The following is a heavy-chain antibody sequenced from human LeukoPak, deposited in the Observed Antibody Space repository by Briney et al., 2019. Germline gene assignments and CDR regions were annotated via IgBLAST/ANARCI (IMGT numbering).Heavy chain of an antibody. V-gene: IGHV3-7*01. CDR2: IKQDGSEE. D-gene: IGHD5-18*01. CDR1: GLTFSSYW. J-gene: IGHJ4*02. CDR3: ASSRIQLWLLDVDY. Sequence: GGSLRLSCAASGLTFSSYWMSWVRQAPGKGLEWVANIKQDGSEEYYVDSVKGRFTISRDNAKNSLYLQMNSLRAEDTAVYYCASSRIQLWLLDVDYWGQGTLVTVSS.